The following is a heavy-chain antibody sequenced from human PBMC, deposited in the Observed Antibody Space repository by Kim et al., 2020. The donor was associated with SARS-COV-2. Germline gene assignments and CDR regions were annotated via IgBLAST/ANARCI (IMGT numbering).Heavy chain of an antibody. CDR2: IKQDGSEK. J-gene: IGHJ4*02. CDR1: GFTFSSYW. V-gene: IGHV3-7*01. CDR3: ARRGRGITMIVVVTPEPYYFDY. D-gene: IGHD3-22*01. Sequence: GGSLRLSCAASGFTFSSYWMSWVRQAPGKGLEWVANIKQDGSEKYYVDSVKGRFTISRDNAKNSLYLQMNSLRAEDTAVYYCARRGRGITMIVVVTPEPYYFDYWGQGTLVTVSS.